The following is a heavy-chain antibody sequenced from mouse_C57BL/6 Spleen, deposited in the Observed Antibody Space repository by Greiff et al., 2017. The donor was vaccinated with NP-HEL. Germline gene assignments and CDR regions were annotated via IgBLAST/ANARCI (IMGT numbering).Heavy chain of an antibody. CDR3: ARDNGNLFDY. V-gene: IGHV5-4*01. Sequence: EVKLMESGGGLVKPGGSLKLSCAASGFTFSSYAMSWVRQTPEKRLEWVATISDGGSYTYYPDNVKGRFTISRDNAKNNLYLQMSHLKSEDTAMYYCARDNGNLFDYWGQGTTLTVSS. CDR2: ISDGGSYT. J-gene: IGHJ2*01. CDR1: GFTFSSYA. D-gene: IGHD1-1*01.